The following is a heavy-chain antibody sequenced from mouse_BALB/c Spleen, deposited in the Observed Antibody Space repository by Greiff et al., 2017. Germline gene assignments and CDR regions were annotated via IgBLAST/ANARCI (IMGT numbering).Heavy chain of an antibody. J-gene: IGHJ4*01. V-gene: IGHV2-3*01. CDR2: IWGDGST. CDR1: GFSLTSYG. D-gene: IGHD2-4*01. CDR3: SMIYYEYDESVPYYAMDY. Sequence: VQLVESGPGLVAPSQSLSITCTVSGFSLTSYGVSWVRQPPGKGLEWLGVIWGDGSTNYHSALISRLSISKDNSKSQVFLKLNSLQTDDTATYYCSMIYYEYDESVPYYAMDYWGQGTSVTVSS.